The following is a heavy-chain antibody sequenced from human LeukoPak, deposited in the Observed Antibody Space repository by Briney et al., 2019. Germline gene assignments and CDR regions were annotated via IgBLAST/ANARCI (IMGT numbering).Heavy chain of an antibody. V-gene: IGHV4-59*01. CDR3: ARIVSSGFSDY. D-gene: IGHD3-22*01. CDR1: GGSLTNYY. CDR2: VLYRGTT. Sequence: PSETLSLTCTVSGGSLTNYYWGWIRQPPGKGLEWIGYVLYRGTTNYNPSLKSRVTISAGTSKNQFSLKLSSVTAADTAVYYCARIVSSGFSDYWGQGTLVAVSS. J-gene: IGHJ4*02.